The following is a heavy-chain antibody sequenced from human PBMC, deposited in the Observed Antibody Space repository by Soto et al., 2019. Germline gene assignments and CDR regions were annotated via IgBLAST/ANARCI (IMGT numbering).Heavy chain of an antibody. CDR3: ARISSSRDY. CDR1: GGSISSYY. V-gene: IGHV4-59*01. J-gene: IGHJ4*02. Sequence: QVQLQESGPGLVKPSETLSLTCTVSGGSISSYYWSWIRQPPGKGLEWIGYIYYSGSTNYNPSLKSRVTISVDTSKNQFSLKLSSVTAADTAVYYCARISSSRDYWGQGTLVTVSS. CDR2: IYYSGST. D-gene: IGHD6-13*01.